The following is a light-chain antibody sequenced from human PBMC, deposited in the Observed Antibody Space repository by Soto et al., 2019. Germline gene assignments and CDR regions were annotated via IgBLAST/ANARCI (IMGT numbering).Light chain of an antibody. CDR2: GAS. Sequence: EIVLTQSPGTLSLSPGERATLSCRASQSVSSSYLAWYQQKPGQAPRLLIYGASSRATGIPDRFSGSVSGTDFTLTISRLEPEDFAVYYCQQYCSSPRITFCGGTKVEIK. CDR1: QSVSSSY. V-gene: IGKV3-20*01. CDR3: QQYCSSPRIT. J-gene: IGKJ4*01.